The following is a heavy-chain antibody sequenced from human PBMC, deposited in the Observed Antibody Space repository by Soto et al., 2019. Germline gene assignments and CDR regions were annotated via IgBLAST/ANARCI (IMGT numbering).Heavy chain of an antibody. V-gene: IGHV4-31*03. CDR1: GGSIIRGGYY. D-gene: IGHD2-15*01. J-gene: IGHJ3*02. CDR2: ICYSGST. CDR3: ARVPSSGYCSGGSCYVVADAFDI. Sequence: SEALSLTCTVSGGSIIRGGYYWSWIRQDPGKGLEWIGYICYSGSTYYNPSLKSRVTISVDTSKNQFSLKLSSVTAADTAVYYCARVPSSGYCSGGSCYVVADAFDILGQGTMVTVSS.